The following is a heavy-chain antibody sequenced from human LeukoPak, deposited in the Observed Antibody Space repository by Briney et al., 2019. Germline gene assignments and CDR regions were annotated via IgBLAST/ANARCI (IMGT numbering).Heavy chain of an antibody. V-gene: IGHV4-34*01. CDR1: GGSITSYY. Sequence: SETLSLTCTVSGGSITSYYWSWIRQPPGKGLEWIGEINHSGSTNYNPSLKSRVTISVNTSKNQFSLKLSSVTAADTAVYYCARKVRYYGSGKAFDYWGQGTLVTVSS. CDR3: ARKVRYYGSGKAFDY. D-gene: IGHD3-10*01. CDR2: INHSGST. J-gene: IGHJ4*02.